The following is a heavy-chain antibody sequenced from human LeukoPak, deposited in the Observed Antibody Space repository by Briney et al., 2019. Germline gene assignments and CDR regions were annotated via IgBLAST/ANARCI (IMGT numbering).Heavy chain of an antibody. D-gene: IGHD2-15*01. CDR3: ARGSGGYSGWFDP. J-gene: IGHJ5*02. Sequence: GGSLRLSCAASGFTFSSYEMNWVRQAPGKGLEWVSYISSGSSMYYADSVKGRFTISRDNTKNSLYLQMNSLRAEDTAVYYCARGSGGYSGWFDPWGQGTLVTVSS. CDR2: ISSGSSM. CDR1: GFTFSSYE. V-gene: IGHV3-48*03.